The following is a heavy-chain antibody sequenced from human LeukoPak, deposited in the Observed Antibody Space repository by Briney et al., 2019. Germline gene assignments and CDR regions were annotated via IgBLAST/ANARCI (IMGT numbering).Heavy chain of an antibody. CDR3: ARDRSSIVGATTEGGGELDY. V-gene: IGHV4-59*12. J-gene: IGHJ4*02. D-gene: IGHD1-26*01. CDR1: GGSISSYY. Sequence: SETLSLTCTVSGGSISSYYWSWIRQPPGKGPEYIGFIHFSGSTYYNPSLKSRVTISVDTSKNQFSLKLSSVTAADTAVYYCARDRSSIVGATTEGGGELDYWGQGTLVTVSS. CDR2: IHFSGST.